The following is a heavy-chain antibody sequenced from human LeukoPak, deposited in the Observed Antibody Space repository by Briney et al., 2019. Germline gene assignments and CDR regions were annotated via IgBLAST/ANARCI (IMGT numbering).Heavy chain of an antibody. Sequence: SETLSLPCTVSSDSISSYYWSWLRQAPGKTLEWIGFVHYTGNTNSSPSLKSRVTISADTSKNQFSLEMSCVTAADTAVYYCARRLRPALPCFDYWGQGTMVTVSS. CDR3: ARRLRPALPCFDY. V-gene: IGHV4-59*08. CDR1: SDSISSYY. J-gene: IGHJ4*03. CDR2: VHYTGNT. D-gene: IGHD2-2*01.